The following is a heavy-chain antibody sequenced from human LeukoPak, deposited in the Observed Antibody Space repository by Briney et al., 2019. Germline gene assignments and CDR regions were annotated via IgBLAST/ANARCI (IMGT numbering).Heavy chain of an antibody. J-gene: IGHJ5*02. CDR2: VHHTGST. V-gene: IGHV4-38-2*02. D-gene: IGHD3-10*01. Sequence: SETLSLTCNVSGYSISRGYYWGWIRQPPGKGLEWIGSVHHTGSTYYNPSLRSRVSISVDESTNHISLEVTSVTAADTAVYYCARDWGFGDSEDWFDPWGQGTLVTVSS. CDR3: ARDWGFGDSEDWFDP. CDR1: GYSISRGYY.